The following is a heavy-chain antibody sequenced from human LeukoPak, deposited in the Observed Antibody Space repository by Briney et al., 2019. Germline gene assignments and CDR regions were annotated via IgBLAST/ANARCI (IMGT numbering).Heavy chain of an antibody. V-gene: IGHV4-4*07. CDR1: GGSISSYY. J-gene: IGHJ3*02. Sequence: SEILSLTCTVSGGSISSYYWSWIRQPAGKGLEWIGRIYTSGSTNYNPSLKSRVTMSVDTSKNQFSLKLSSVTAADTAVYYCAQVRRDGYNYAFDIWGQGTMVTVSS. CDR3: AQVRRDGYNYAFDI. D-gene: IGHD5-24*01. CDR2: IYTSGST.